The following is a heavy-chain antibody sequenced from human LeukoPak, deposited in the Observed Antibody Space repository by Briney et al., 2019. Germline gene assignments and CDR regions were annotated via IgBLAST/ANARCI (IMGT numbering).Heavy chain of an antibody. CDR2: IYYSGST. CDR3: ARGVDCSGGSCYSEGFDY. CDR1: GGSISSSSYY. V-gene: IGHV4-39*07. D-gene: IGHD2-15*01. Sequence: PSETLSLTCTVSGGSISSSSYYWGWIRQPPGKGLEWIGSIYYSGSTNYNPSLKSRVTISVDTSKNQFSLKLSSVTAADTAVYYCARGVDCSGGSCYSEGFDYWGQGTLVTVSS. J-gene: IGHJ4*02.